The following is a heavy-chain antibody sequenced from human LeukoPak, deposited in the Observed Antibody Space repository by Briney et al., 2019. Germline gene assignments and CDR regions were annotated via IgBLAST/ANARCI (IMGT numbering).Heavy chain of an antibody. J-gene: IGHJ4*02. CDR1: GFTSSSYA. CDR2: ISGSGGST. D-gene: IGHD3-22*01. CDR3: AKDPTGKYYYDSSGYYDY. Sequence: SGGSLRPSCAASGFTSSSYAMSWVRQAPGKGLEWVSAISGSGGSTYYADSVKGRFTISRDNSKNTLYLQMNSLRAEDTAVYYCAKDPTGKYYYDSSGYYDYWGQGTLVTVSS. V-gene: IGHV3-23*01.